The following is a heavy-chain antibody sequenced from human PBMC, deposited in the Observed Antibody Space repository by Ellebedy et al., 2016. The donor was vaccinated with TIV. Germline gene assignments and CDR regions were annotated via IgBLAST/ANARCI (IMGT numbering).Heavy chain of an antibody. CDR2: ISYDGSDK. D-gene: IGHD2-15*01. CDR1: AFNFRSYG. J-gene: IGHJ6*02. V-gene: IGHV3-30*18. CDR3: AKGGFDCSGGSCYPYYYYGMDV. Sequence: GGSLRLSXAASAFNFRSYGMHWVRQAPGKGLEWVAVISYDGSDKYYAESVKGRFTISRDNSKNTLYLQMNSLRPEDTAVYYCAKGGFDCSGGSCYPYYYYGMDVWGQGITVTVSS.